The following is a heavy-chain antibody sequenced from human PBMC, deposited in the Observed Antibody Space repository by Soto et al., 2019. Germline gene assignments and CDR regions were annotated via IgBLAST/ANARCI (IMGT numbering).Heavy chain of an antibody. Sequence: QVQLVQSGAEVKKPGASVKVSCKASGYTFTSYDINWERQATGQGLEWMGWMNPNSGNTGYAQKFQGRVTMTRNTSISTAYMELSSLRSEDTAVYYCARGIGLRYFDWLKLAYWGQGTLVTVSS. CDR3: ARGIGLRYFDWLKLAY. J-gene: IGHJ4*02. CDR2: MNPNSGNT. D-gene: IGHD3-9*01. CDR1: GYTFTSYD. V-gene: IGHV1-8*01.